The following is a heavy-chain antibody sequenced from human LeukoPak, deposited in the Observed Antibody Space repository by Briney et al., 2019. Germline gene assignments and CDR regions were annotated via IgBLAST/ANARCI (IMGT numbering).Heavy chain of an antibody. CDR3: AREGGVTYYYDSSGYYYY. D-gene: IGHD3-22*01. Sequence: GASVKVSCKTSDFRDYYMNWVRQAPGQGLEWLGWINLKSGDTDYAQKFQGRVTMTRDTSISTAYMELSRLRSDDTAVYYCAREGGVTYYYDSSGYYYYWGQGTLVTVSS. V-gene: IGHV1-2*02. J-gene: IGHJ4*02. CDR1: DFRDYY. CDR2: INLKSGDT.